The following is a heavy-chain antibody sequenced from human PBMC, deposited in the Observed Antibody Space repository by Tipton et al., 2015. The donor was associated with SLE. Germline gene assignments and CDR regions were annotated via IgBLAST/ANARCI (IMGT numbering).Heavy chain of an antibody. CDR1: GGSISSYY. Sequence: TLSLTCTVSGGSISSYYWSWIRQPPGKGLEWIGYIYYSGSTNYNPSLKSRVTISVDTSKNQFSLKLSSVTAADTAVYYCARGSFGGVIVIPNWYFDLWGRGTLVTVSS. D-gene: IGHD3-16*02. J-gene: IGHJ2*01. CDR3: ARGSFGGVIVIPNWYFDL. CDR2: IYYSGST. V-gene: IGHV4-59*01.